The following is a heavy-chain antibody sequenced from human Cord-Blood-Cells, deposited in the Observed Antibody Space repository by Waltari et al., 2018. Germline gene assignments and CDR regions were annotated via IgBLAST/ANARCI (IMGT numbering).Heavy chain of an antibody. Sequence: QVQLQESGPGLVKPSQTLSLTCTVSGGSISSGGYYWSWIRQHPGKGLEWIGYIYYSGSTYYHPSLKSRVTISVDTSKNQFSLKLSSVTAADTAVYYCARGPLYSSSSDYFDYWGQGTLVTVSS. CDR1: GGSISSGGYY. CDR3: ARGPLYSSSSDYFDY. CDR2: IYYSGST. J-gene: IGHJ4*02. V-gene: IGHV4-31*03. D-gene: IGHD6-6*01.